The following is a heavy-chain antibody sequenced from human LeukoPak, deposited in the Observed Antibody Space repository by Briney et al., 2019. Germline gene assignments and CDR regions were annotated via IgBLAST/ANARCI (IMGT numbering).Heavy chain of an antibody. J-gene: IGHJ5*02. D-gene: IGHD2-2*01. V-gene: IGHV1-2*02. CDR1: GYTFTYYY. CDR2: MNPNSGGT. CDR3: ARGGINIVVVPAAFDP. Sequence: ASVKVSCKASGYTFTYYYIHWVRQAPGQGLEWMGWMNPNSGGTNYAQNFQGRVTMTRDTSISTAYMEVSRLRSDDTAVYYCARGGINIVVVPAAFDPWGQGTLVTVSS.